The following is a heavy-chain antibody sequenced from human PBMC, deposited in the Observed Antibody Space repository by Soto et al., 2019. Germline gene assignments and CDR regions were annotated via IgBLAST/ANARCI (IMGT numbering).Heavy chain of an antibody. CDR1: GGTFSSYA. D-gene: IGHD2-21*02. V-gene: IGHV1-69*13. J-gene: IGHJ4*02. Sequence: SVKVSCKASGGTFSSYAISWVRQAPGQGLEWMGGIIPIFGTANYAQKFQGRVTITADESTSTAYMELSNLRSEDTAVYYCARERTYCGGDCYSNYFDYWGQGTLVTVSS. CDR3: ARERTYCGGDCYSNYFDY. CDR2: IIPIFGTA.